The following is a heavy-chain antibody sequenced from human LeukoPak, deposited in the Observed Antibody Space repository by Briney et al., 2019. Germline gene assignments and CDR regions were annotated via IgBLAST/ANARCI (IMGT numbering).Heavy chain of an antibody. CDR3: ARGATYAYYFDY. CDR1: GFTFSNYW. J-gene: IGHJ4*02. CDR2: INGDGSRT. V-gene: IGHV3-74*01. Sequence: PGGSLRLSCAASGFTFSNYWMHWVRQAPGKGLVWVSRINGDGSRTNYADSVEGRFTISRDNAKNTVYLQMNSLRAEDTAVYYCARGATYAYYFDYWGQGILVTVSS. D-gene: IGHD4-17*01.